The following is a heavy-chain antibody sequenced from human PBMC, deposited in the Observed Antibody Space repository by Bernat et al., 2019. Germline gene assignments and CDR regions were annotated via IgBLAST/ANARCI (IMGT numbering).Heavy chain of an antibody. V-gene: IGHV4-31*03. CDR2: IYYSGST. Sequence: QVQLQESGPGLVKPSQTLSLTCTVSGGSISSGGYYWSWIRQHPGKGLEWIGYIYYSGSTYYNPSPKSRVTISVDTSKNQFSLKLSSVTAADTAVYYCAREVDTAMADYYYYYGMDVWGQGTTVTVSS. CDR1: GGSISSGGYY. CDR3: AREVDTAMADYYYYYGMDV. D-gene: IGHD5-18*01. J-gene: IGHJ6*02.